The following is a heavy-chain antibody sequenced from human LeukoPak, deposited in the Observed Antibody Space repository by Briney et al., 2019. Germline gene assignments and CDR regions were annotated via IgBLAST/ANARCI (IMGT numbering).Heavy chain of an antibody. Sequence: PGRSLRLSCAASGFTLDDYAMHWVRQAPGKGLEWVSGISWNSGSIGYADSVKGRFTISRDDAKNSLYLQMNSLRAEDTALYYCAKDMSSGWPYYFDFWGQGTLVTVSS. CDR2: ISWNSGSI. CDR1: GFTLDDYA. CDR3: AKDMSSGWPYYFDF. J-gene: IGHJ4*02. V-gene: IGHV3-9*01. D-gene: IGHD6-19*01.